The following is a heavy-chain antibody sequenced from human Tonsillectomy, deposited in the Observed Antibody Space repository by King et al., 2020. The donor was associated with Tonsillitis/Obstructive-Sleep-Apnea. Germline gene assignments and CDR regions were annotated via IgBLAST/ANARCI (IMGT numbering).Heavy chain of an antibody. Sequence: QLQESGPGLVKPSETLSLTCTVSGGSISSYYWSWIRQPPGKGLEWIGYIYYSGSTNYNPSLKSRVTISVDTSKNQFSLKLSSVTAADTAVYYCAGESVNLFDPWGQGTLVTVSS. CDR2: IYYSGST. CDR1: GGSISSYY. V-gene: IGHV4-59*01. CDR3: AGESVNLFDP. J-gene: IGHJ5*02.